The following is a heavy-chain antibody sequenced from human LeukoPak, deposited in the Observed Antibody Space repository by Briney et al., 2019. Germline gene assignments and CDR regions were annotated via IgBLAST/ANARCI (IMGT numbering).Heavy chain of an antibody. J-gene: IGHJ6*03. CDR3: ARGEGGYSYGWINYYYYMDV. D-gene: IGHD5-18*01. CDR2: MNPNSGNT. Sequence: VASVKVSCKASGYTFTNSYIHWVRQATGQGLEWMGWMNPNSGNTGYAQKFQGRVTMTRNTSISTAYMELSSLRSEDTAVYYCARGEGGYSYGWINYYYYMDVWGKGTTVTISS. V-gene: IGHV1-8*02. CDR1: GYTFTNSY.